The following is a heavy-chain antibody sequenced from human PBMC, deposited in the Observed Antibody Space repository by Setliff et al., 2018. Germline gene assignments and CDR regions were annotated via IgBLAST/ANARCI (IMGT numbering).Heavy chain of an antibody. Sequence: SCKTSGYTFTSYGISWVRQAPGKGLEWVGFIRYDGSNKYYADFVKGRFTLSRDNSRNTLYLQMNSLTTEDTAVYYCAKDSLEVVIALHGMDVWGQGTTVTVSS. J-gene: IGHJ6*02. V-gene: IGHV3-30*02. CDR1: GYTFTSYG. CDR2: IRYDGSNK. CDR3: AKDSLEVVIALHGMDV. D-gene: IGHD2-21*01.